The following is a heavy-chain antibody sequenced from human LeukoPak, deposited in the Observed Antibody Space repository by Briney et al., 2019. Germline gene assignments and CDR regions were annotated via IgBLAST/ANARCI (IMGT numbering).Heavy chain of an antibody. J-gene: IGHJ6*02. D-gene: IGHD3-10*01. CDR2: ISGSGGST. CDR1: GFTFSSYW. CDR3: AKDVLLWFGDHYGMDV. V-gene: IGHV3-23*01. Sequence: GGSLRLSCAASGFTFSSYWMSWVRQAPGKGLEWVSAISGSGGSTYYADSVKGRFTISRDNSKNTLYLQMNSLRAEDTAVYYCAKDVLLWFGDHYGMDVWGQGTTVTVSS.